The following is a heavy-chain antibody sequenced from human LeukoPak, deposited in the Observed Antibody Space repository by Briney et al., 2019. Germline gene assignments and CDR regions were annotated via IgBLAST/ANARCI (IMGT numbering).Heavy chain of an antibody. J-gene: IGHJ4*02. CDR3: AREVAASIGFDY. V-gene: IGHV1-18*01. CDR1: GYTFTSYG. Sequence: ASVKVSCKASGYTFTSYGITWVRQAPGQGLEWMGWISAYNGNTNYAQNLQGRVTMTTDTSTSTAYMELRSLRSDDTAVYYWAREVAASIGFDYWGQGTLVTVSS. D-gene: IGHD6-13*01. CDR2: ISAYNGNT.